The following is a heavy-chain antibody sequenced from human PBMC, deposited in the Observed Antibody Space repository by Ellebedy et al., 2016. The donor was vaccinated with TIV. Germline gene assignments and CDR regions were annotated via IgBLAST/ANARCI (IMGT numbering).Heavy chain of an antibody. CDR3: ARRGSYGDYAVQVNSWFDP. CDR1: GFSFRNYW. V-gene: IGHV3-7*01. CDR2: IYQDGSDQ. D-gene: IGHD4-17*01. Sequence: PGGSLRLSCAASGFSFRNYWMGWVRQAPGKGLEWVANIYQDGSDQYYVDSVKGRFTISRDNANNSLFLQMNSLRAEDTAVYYCARRGSYGDYAVQVNSWFDPWGRGTLVTVSS. J-gene: IGHJ5*02.